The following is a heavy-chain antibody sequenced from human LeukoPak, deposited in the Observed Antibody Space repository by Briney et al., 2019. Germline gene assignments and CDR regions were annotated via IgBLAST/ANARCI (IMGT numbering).Heavy chain of an antibody. Sequence: GGSLRLSCAASGFTVSSNYMSWVRQAPGKGLEWVSAISGSGGSTYYADSAKGRFTISRDNSKNTMYLQMNSLRAEDTAVYYCAKGRDGYRSWGQGTLVTVSS. V-gene: IGHV3-23*01. D-gene: IGHD5-24*01. CDR2: ISGSGGST. CDR3: AKGRDGYRS. CDR1: GFTVSSNY. J-gene: IGHJ4*02.